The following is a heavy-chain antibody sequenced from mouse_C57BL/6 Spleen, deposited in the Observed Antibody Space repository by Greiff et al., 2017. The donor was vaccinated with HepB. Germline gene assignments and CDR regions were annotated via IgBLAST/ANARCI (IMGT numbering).Heavy chain of an antibody. Sequence: EVQLQQSGAELVKSGATVKLSCTASGLNIKDTYMHCLKQWPEQGLEWISRIDPPSVKTKYDAKFQGKATITADTSSNTDYLQLSSLTPEDTAVYYCARTARKWGQGTTLTVSS. D-gene: IGHD1-2*01. CDR2: IDPPSVKT. CDR3: ARTARK. V-gene: IGHV14-3*02. CDR1: GLNIKDTY. J-gene: IGHJ2*01.